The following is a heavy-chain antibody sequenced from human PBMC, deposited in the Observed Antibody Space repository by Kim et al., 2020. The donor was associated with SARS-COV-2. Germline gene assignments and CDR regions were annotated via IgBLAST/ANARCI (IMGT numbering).Heavy chain of an antibody. CDR3: ARGGVVLQGHGYFEL. CDR1: GGSISSYY. CDR2: IYYSGST. V-gene: IGHV4-59*01. D-gene: IGHD3-10*01. Sequence: SETLSLTCTVSGGSISSYYWSWIRQPPGKGLEWIGYIYYSGSTNYNPSLKRRITISVDTSKNQFSLKLSSVTAADTAVYYCARGGVVLQGHGYFELWGRGTLVTVSS. J-gene: IGHJ2*01.